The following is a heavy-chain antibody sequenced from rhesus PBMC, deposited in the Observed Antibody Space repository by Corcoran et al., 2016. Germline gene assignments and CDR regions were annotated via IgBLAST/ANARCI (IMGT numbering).Heavy chain of an antibody. CDR3: ATGGIRQVWLDWNDGAFDF. J-gene: IGHJ3*01. Sequence: QVQLQESGPGLVKPSETLSLTCTVSGGSISGYYYWSWIRQPPGKGLEWVGGIYGNSASTYYNPSLKSRVIISTDTSKNQFSLKLSSVTAADTAVYYCATGGIRQVWLDWNDGAFDFWGQGLRVTVSS. CDR2: IYGNSAST. D-gene: IGHD1-7*02. V-gene: IGHV4-143*01. CDR1: GGSISGYYY.